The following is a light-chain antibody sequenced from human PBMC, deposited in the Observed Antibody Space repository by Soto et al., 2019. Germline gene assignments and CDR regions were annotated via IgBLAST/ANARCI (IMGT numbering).Light chain of an antibody. CDR1: FNDVGGYNY. V-gene: IGLV2-8*01. J-gene: IGLJ1*01. CDR2: EVY. Sequence: QSALTQPPSASGSPGQSVTISCTGTFNDVGGYNYVSWYQQHPGKAPKVIIYEVYKRPSGVPDRFSGSKSGTSASLAITGLQAEDEADYYCQSYDSSLSGYVFGTGTKVTVL. CDR3: QSYDSSLSGYV.